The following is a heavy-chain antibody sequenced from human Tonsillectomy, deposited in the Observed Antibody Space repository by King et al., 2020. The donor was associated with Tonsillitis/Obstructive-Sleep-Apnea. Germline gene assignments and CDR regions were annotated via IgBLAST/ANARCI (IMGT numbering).Heavy chain of an antibody. CDR1: GYSFTSYW. D-gene: IGHD3-10*01. Sequence: QLVQSGAEVKKPGESLKISCKGSGYSFTSYWIGWVRQMPGKGLEWVGIIYPGDSYTRYSPSFQGQVTISADKSISHAYLQWSSLKASDTAMYYCARRENYYGSGSYQFLFDYWGQGTLVTVSS. J-gene: IGHJ4*02. V-gene: IGHV5-51*01. CDR2: IYPGDSYT. CDR3: ARRENYYGSGSYQFLFDY.